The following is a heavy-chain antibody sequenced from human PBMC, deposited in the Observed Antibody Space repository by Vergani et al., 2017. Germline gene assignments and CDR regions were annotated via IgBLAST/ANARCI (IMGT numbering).Heavy chain of an antibody. CDR1: GYTFTSYA. CDR2: INAGNGNT. CDR3: ARARVGATFDY. D-gene: IGHD1-26*01. J-gene: IGHJ4*02. V-gene: IGHV1-3*01. Sequence: QVQLVQSGAEVKKPGASVKVSCKASGYTFTSYAMHWVRQAPGQRLEWMGWINAGNGNTKYSQKFQGRVTITRDTSARTAYMELSSLRSEDTAVYYCARARVGATFDYWGQGTLVTVSS.